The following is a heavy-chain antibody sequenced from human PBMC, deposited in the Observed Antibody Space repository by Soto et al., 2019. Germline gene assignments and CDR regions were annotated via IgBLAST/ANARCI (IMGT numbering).Heavy chain of an antibody. J-gene: IGHJ6*03. V-gene: IGHV1-69*02. CDR2: IIPILGIA. Sequence: SVKVSCKASGGTFSSYTISWVRQAPGQGLEWMGRIIPILGIANYAQKFQGRVTITADKSTSTAYMELSSLRSEDTAVYYCASGSGRYYYYMDVWGKGTTVTVS. CDR1: GGTFSSYT. D-gene: IGHD3-10*01. CDR3: ASGSGRYYYYMDV.